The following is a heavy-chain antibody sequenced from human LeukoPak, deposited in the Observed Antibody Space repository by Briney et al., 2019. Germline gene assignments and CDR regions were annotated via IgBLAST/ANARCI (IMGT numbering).Heavy chain of an antibody. D-gene: IGHD4-17*01. CDR1: GFTFSSYG. J-gene: IGHJ3*02. V-gene: IGHV3-30*02. CDR3: AKGLPTGDYYAFDI. CDR2: IRYDGSNK. Sequence: GSLRLSCAASGFTFSSYGMHWVRQAPGKGLEWVAFIRYDGSNKYYADSVKGRFTISRDNSKNTLYLQMNSLRAEDTAVYYCAKGLPTGDYYAFDIWGQGTMVTVSS.